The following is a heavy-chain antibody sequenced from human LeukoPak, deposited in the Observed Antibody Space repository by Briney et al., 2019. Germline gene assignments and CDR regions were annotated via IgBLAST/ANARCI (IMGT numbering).Heavy chain of an antibody. CDR1: GFTFSSYW. J-gene: IGHJ4*02. CDR2: IKQDGSEK. V-gene: IGHV3-7*01. D-gene: IGHD3-3*01. Sequence: GGSLRLSCAASGFTFSSYWMSWVRQAPGKGLEWVANIKQDGSEKYYVDSVKGRFTISRDNAKNSLYLQMNSLRAEDTAVYYCASYDFWSGYYIGGDYWGQGTLVTVSS. CDR3: ASYDFWSGYYIGGDY.